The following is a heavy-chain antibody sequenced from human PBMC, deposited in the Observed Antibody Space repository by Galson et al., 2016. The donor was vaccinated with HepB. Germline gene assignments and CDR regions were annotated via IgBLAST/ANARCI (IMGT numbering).Heavy chain of an antibody. CDR3: GRHFWSSGRCSAMDV. V-gene: IGHV5-51*01. CDR2: IFPGDSEM. Sequence: SGAEVKKPGESLKISCKGFGYTFTKYWIGWVRQMPGKGLEWMGAIFPGDSEMRYSPSFQGQGTFTVDKSIDTAYTEWDSLKASESSKYYLGRHFWSSGRCSAMDVWGQGTTVTVSS. D-gene: IGHD6-19*01. J-gene: IGHJ6*02. CDR1: GYTFTKYW.